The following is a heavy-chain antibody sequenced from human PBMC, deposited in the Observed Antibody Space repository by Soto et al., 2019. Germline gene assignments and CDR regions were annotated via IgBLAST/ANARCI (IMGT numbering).Heavy chain of an antibody. CDR3: ARGGGYCTPTSCAIDS. Sequence: PGGSLRLSCVASRFDFSSYEMSWVRQAAGKGLEWVSRVSLTGDRTNYAGSVKGRFTVSRDNFKNALYLEMDSLRPDDTAIYYCARGGGYCTPTSCAIDSWGRGTPVTGSS. CDR2: VSLTGDRT. CDR1: RFDFSSYE. D-gene: IGHD2-8*01. V-gene: IGHV3-23*01. J-gene: IGHJ4*02.